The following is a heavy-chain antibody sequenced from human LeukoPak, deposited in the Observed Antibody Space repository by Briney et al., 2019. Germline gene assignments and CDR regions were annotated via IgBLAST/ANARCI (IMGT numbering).Heavy chain of an antibody. Sequence: GGSLRLSCAASGFTFSSYGMHWVRQAPGKGLEWVAFIRYDGSNKYYADSVKGRFTISRDNSKNTLYLQMNSLRAEDTAVYYCAKDALYDFWSGYTSYDAFDIWGQGTMVTVSS. J-gene: IGHJ3*02. CDR2: IRYDGSNK. V-gene: IGHV3-30*02. D-gene: IGHD3-3*01. CDR3: AKDALYDFWSGYTSYDAFDI. CDR1: GFTFSSYG.